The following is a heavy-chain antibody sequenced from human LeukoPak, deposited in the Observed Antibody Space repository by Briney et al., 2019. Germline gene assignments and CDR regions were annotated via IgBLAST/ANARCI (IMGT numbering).Heavy chain of an antibody. CDR2: INHSGST. CDR3: ARKENVVSFDP. D-gene: IGHD2-15*01. J-gene: IGHJ5*02. Sequence: SETLSLTCAVYGGSFSGYYWSWIRQPPGKGLEWIGEINHSGSTNYNPSLKSRVTISVDTSKNQSSLKLSSVTAADTAVYYCARKENVVSFDPWGQGTLVTVSS. V-gene: IGHV4-34*01. CDR1: GGSFSGYY.